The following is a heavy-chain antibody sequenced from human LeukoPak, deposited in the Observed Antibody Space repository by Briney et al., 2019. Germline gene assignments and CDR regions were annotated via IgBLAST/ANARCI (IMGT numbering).Heavy chain of an antibody. J-gene: IGHJ4*02. CDR1: GFTFSSYS. CDR2: MSSCSRYI. Sequence: GGSLRLSCAASGFTFSSYSMNWVRQAPGKGLEWVSSMSSCSRYIYYADSVRGRFTISRDNAKNSLYLLMNSLRAEDTAVYYCARDRPTGASRLFEVQWGQGTLVTVSS. V-gene: IGHV3-21*01. D-gene: IGHD3-3*01. CDR3: ARDRPTGASRLFEVQ.